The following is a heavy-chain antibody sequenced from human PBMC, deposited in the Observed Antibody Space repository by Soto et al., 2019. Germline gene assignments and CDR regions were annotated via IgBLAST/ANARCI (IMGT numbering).Heavy chain of an antibody. Sequence: QVQLVESGGGVVQPGRSLRLSCAAPGFTFSNYGMHWVRQAPGKGLEWVAVIWFDGDNKYYSDSVKGRFTISRDISKNTLYLQMNSLRAEDTAVYYSAREYYDILTGYFFDYWGQGTLVTVSS. CDR2: IWFDGDNK. CDR3: AREYYDILTGYFFDY. CDR1: GFTFSNYG. J-gene: IGHJ4*02. D-gene: IGHD3-9*01. V-gene: IGHV3-33*01.